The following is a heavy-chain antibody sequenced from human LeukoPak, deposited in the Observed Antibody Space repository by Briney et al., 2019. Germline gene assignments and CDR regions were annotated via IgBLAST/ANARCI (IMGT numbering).Heavy chain of an antibody. CDR1: GGSISTYY. CDR2: IYYSGSI. D-gene: IGHD3-22*01. J-gene: IGHJ6*03. Sequence: PSETLSLTCTVSGGSISTYYWSWIRQPPGKGLEWIGYIYYSGSINYNPSLKSRVTISVDTSKNQFSLKLSSVTAADTAVYYCARVAIPYDISPYYDGYMDVWGKGTTVTVSS. V-gene: IGHV4-59*01. CDR3: ARVAIPYDISPYYDGYMDV.